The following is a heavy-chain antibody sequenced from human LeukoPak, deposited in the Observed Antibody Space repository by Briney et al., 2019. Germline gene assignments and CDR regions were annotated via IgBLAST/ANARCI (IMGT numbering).Heavy chain of an antibody. J-gene: IGHJ3*02. D-gene: IGHD3-22*01. CDR3: ACLTTADAFDI. V-gene: IGHV4-38-2*02. Sequence: PSETLSLTCTVSGYSISSGYYWGWIRQPPGKGLEWIGSIYHSGSTYYNPSLKSRVTISVDTSKNQFSLKLSSVTAADTAVYYCACLTTADAFDIWGQGTMVTVSS. CDR1: GYSISSGYY. CDR2: IYHSGST.